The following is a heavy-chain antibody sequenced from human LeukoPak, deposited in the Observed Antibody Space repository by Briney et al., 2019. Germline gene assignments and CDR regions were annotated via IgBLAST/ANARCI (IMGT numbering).Heavy chain of an antibody. J-gene: IGHJ3*02. CDR3: ARDANRRGDGYNRGAFDI. V-gene: IGHV3-21*01. CDR1: GFTFSSYS. Sequence: GGSLRLSCAASGFTFSSYSMNWVRQAPGKGLEWVSSISSSSSYIYYADSVKGRFTISRDNAKNSLYPQMNSLRAEDTAVYYCARDANRRGDGYNRGAFDIWGQGTMVTVSS. D-gene: IGHD5-24*01. CDR2: ISSSSSYI.